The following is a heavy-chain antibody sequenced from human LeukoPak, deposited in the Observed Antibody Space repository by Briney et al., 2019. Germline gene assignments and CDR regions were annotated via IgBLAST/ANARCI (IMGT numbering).Heavy chain of an antibody. V-gene: IGHV3-11*01. D-gene: IGHD6-13*01. CDR2: ISSSGSTI. CDR3: ASRAAAGNYEYLQH. J-gene: IGHJ1*01. Sequence: GGSLRLSCAASGFTFSDYYMSWIRQAPGKGLEWVSYISSSGSTIYYADSVKGRFTISRDNAKNSLYLQMNSLRAEDTAVYYCASRAAAGNYEYLQHWGQGTLVSVSS. CDR1: GFTFSDYY.